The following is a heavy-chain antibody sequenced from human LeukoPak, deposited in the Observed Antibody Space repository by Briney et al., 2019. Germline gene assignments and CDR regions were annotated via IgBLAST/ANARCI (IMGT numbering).Heavy chain of an antibody. Sequence: AXVKVSCKVSGYTLTELSMHWVRQAPGKGLEWMGGFDPEDGETIYAQKFQGRVTMTEDTSTDTAYMELSSLRSEDTAVYYCATLMVRGVIRLNWFDPWGQGTLVTVSS. CDR2: FDPEDGET. D-gene: IGHD3-10*01. CDR3: ATLMVRGVIRLNWFDP. J-gene: IGHJ5*02. V-gene: IGHV1-24*01. CDR1: GYTLTELS.